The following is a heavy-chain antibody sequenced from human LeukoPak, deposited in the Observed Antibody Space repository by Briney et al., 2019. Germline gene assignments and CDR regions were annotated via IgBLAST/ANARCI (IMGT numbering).Heavy chain of an antibody. J-gene: IGHJ4*02. Sequence: PGGSLRLSCGASGFTFSSYGMHWVRQAPGKGLEWVAFIQYDGSGKYYADSTKGRFTISRDNSKNTLFLQMNSLRGEDTAVYYCVKGCSWHFDYWGQGTLVTVSS. CDR3: VKGCSWHFDY. V-gene: IGHV3-30*02. D-gene: IGHD2-15*01. CDR1: GFTFSSYG. CDR2: IQYDGSGK.